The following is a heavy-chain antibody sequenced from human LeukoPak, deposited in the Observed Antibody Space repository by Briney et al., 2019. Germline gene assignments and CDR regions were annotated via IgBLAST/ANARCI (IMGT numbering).Heavy chain of an antibody. V-gene: IGHV3-33*01. J-gene: IGHJ4*02. D-gene: IGHD6-13*01. CDR2: IWYDGSNK. CDR1: GFTFSSYG. Sequence: PGGSLRLSCAASGFTFSSYGMHWVRQAPGKGLEWVAVIWYDGSNKYYADSVKGRFTISGDNSKNTLYLQMNSLRAEDTAVYYCARAGRVAAAGILAYFDYWGQGTLVTVSS. CDR3: ARAGRVAAAGILAYFDY.